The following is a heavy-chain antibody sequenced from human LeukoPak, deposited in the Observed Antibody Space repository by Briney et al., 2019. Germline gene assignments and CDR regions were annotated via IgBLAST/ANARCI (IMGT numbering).Heavy chain of an antibody. J-gene: IGHJ5*01. CDR2: ISSSSSTI. Sequence: GGSLRLSCAASGFTFTSYSTNWVRQAPGKGLEWVSYISSSSSTIYYADSVKGRFTISRDNAKNSLYLQMNSLRAEDTAVYYCARANDILTGPNWFDSWGQGTLVTVSS. D-gene: IGHD3-9*01. CDR1: GFTFTSYS. CDR3: ARANDILTGPNWFDS. V-gene: IGHV3-48*01.